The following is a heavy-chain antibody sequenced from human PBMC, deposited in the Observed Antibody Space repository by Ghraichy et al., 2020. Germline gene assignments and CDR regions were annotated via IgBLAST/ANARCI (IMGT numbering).Heavy chain of an antibody. D-gene: IGHD1-26*01. CDR3: ARAPIVGATTNGVGAGSWFFDY. J-gene: IGHJ4*02. Sequence: SVKVSCKASGGTFSSYAISWVRQAPGQGLEWMGRIIPILGIANYAQKFQGRVTITADKSTSTAYMELSSLRSEDTAVYYCARAPIVGATTNGVGAGSWFFDYWGQGTLVTVSS. CDR2: IIPILGIA. V-gene: IGHV1-69*04. CDR1: GGTFSSYA.